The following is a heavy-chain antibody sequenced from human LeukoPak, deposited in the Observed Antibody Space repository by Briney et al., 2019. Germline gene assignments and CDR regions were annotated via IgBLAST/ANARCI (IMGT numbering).Heavy chain of an antibody. Sequence: SETLSLTCAVYGGSFSGYYWSWIRQPPGKGLEWIGEINHSGSTNYNPSLKSRVTISVDTSKNQFSLKLSSVTAADTAVYYCASFEGYSGYEGSWGQGTLVTVSS. V-gene: IGHV4-34*01. D-gene: IGHD5-12*01. CDR2: INHSGST. CDR3: ASFEGYSGYEGS. J-gene: IGHJ4*02. CDR1: GGSFSGYY.